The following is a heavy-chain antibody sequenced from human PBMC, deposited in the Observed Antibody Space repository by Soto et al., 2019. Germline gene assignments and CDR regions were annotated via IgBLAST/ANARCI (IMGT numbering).Heavy chain of an antibody. CDR3: ARDRLRLGELSLIGYFDY. CDR2: ISYDGINE. Sequence: PGGSLRRSCEASGFTFTSYAMHWVRQAPGKGLEWVAVISYDGINEYYADSVKGRFTISRDNSKNTLFLQMSSLRVEDTAVYYCARDRLRLGELSLIGYFDYWGQGTLVTVSS. J-gene: IGHJ4*02. V-gene: IGHV3-30*15. D-gene: IGHD3-16*02. CDR1: GFTFTSYA.